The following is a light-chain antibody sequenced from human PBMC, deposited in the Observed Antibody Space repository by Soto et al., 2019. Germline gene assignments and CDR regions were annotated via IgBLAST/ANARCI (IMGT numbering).Light chain of an antibody. CDR2: EVS. CDR3: SSYTSRGTLV. J-gene: IGLJ1*01. CDR1: SSDIGDYTY. V-gene: IGLV2-14*01. Sequence: QSVLTQPASVSGSPGQSITISCTGTSSDIGDYTYVSWYQQYPGKAPQLMIYEVSNRPSGVSNRFSGSKSGNTASLTISGLQAEDEADYYCSSYTSRGTLVFGTGTKVTLL.